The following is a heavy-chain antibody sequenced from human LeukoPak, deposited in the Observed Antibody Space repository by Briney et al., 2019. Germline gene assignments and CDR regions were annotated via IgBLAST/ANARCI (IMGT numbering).Heavy chain of an antibody. V-gene: IGHV3-30-3*01. CDR3: ARVIGLVDYFDY. CDR1: GFTLSSYA. D-gene: IGHD2/OR15-2a*01. Sequence: GGSLRLSCAASGFTLSSYAMHWVRQAPGKGLEWVAVISYDGSNKYYADSVKGRFTISRDNSKNTLYLQMNSLRAEDTAVYYCARVIGLVDYFDYWGQGTTVTVSS. J-gene: IGHJ4*03. CDR2: ISYDGSNK.